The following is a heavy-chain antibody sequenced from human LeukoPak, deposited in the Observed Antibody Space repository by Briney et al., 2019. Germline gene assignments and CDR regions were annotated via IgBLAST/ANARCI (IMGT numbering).Heavy chain of an antibody. D-gene: IGHD2-2*02. CDR1: GGSISSSSYY. CDR2: IYCSGST. Sequence: PSETLSLTCTVSGGSISSSSYYWGWIRQPPGKGLEWTGSIYCSGSTYYNPSHKSRVTISVDTSKKQFSLKLSPVTAADTAVYYCARGLGYCSSTSCYNRGDMDYWGQGTLVTVSS. J-gene: IGHJ4*02. CDR3: ARGLGYCSSTSCYNRGDMDY. V-gene: IGHV4-39*07.